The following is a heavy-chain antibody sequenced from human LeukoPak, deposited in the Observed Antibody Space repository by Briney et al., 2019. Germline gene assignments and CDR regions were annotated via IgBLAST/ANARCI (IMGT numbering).Heavy chain of an antibody. CDR1: GGSINSYN. D-gene: IGHD2-2*01. V-gene: IGHV4-59*01. Sequence: SETLSLTCAVSGGSINSYNWSWSPQPPGKGLEWIGFIYYSGSTSYSPSLKSRVIISLDTSKNQFPLMLNSVTAADTAVYYCASKLKGTSHFDYWGQGTLVTVSS. J-gene: IGHJ4*02. CDR2: IYYSGST. CDR3: ASKLKGTSHFDY.